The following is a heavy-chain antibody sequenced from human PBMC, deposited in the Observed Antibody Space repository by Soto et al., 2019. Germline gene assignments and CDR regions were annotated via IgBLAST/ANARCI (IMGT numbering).Heavy chain of an antibody. CDR2: ISDRGDTT. D-gene: IGHD1-1*01. J-gene: IGHJ4*02. CDR3: AKDKPGTTSFDY. V-gene: IGHV3-23*01. Sequence: GGSLRLSCAASGFTISSNAMYWVRQTPGKGLEWVSGISDRGDTTHYADSVKGRFTISRDTSKNTLYLQLNTLRADDTAIYYCAKDKPGTTSFDYWGQGTLVTVSS. CDR1: GFTISSNA.